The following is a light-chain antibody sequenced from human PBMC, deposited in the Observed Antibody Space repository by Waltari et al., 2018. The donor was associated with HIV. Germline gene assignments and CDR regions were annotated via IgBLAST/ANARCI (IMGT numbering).Light chain of an antibody. CDR3: AAWDDGLNGYV. J-gene: IGLJ1*01. V-gene: IGLV1-36*01. CDR1: SSNIASNA. CDR2: YDD. Sequence: QSVLTQPPSVSGAPSQRVTISCSGGSSNIASNAVNWYQQLTGQTPKLLIYYDDQLPSGVSGRVSGSKSGTSASLAISGLQSEDEADYYCAAWDDGLNGYVFGTGTKLTVL.